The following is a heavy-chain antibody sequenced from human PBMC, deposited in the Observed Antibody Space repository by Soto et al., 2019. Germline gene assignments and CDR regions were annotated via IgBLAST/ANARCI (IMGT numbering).Heavy chain of an antibody. CDR2: TDYSGNT. J-gene: IGHJ4*02. CDR3: ARAVGAPLYYLDY. D-gene: IGHD6-19*01. V-gene: IGHV4-59*08. CDR1: SDSISSYY. Sequence: QVQLQESGPGLVRPSETLSLTCTVSSDSISSYYWIGIRQSPGKGLEWIGYTDYSGNTNYNTSLNSRVTLAGDTSTNQFSLRLSSVTAADPAVYYCARAVGAPLYYLDYWGQGTLVTVSS.